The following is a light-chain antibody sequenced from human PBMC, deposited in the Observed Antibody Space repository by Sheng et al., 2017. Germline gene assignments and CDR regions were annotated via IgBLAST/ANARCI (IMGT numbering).Light chain of an antibody. V-gene: IGKV1-8*01. CDR3: QQSLQYLRQL. Sequence: AIRMTQSPSSFSASTGDRVTITCRASQGISSYLAWYQQKPGKAPKLLIYACIHFAKWGPIKVHRQWIWDRFHSHHQLPVSLKILQLYYCQQSLQYLRQLFGGGTKGGDQT. CDR2: ACI. J-gene: IGKJ4*01. CDR1: QGISSY.